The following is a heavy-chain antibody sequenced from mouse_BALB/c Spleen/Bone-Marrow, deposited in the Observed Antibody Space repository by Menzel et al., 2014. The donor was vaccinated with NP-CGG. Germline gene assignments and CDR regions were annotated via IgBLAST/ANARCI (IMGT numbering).Heavy chain of an antibody. CDR2: IAPGSGDT. CDR1: RYAFTSYW. D-gene: IGHD2-14*01. CDR3: ARREVRRAGYYCDY. J-gene: IGHJ2*02. Sequence: DLVQPGASVQLSCKASRYAFTSYWINWLKQRPGQGLEWIGRIAPGSGDTYYNEISKGKATLAVDTSSSTAYIQLSSLSSEDSAVYFCARREVRRAGYYCDYWGQGASLPVSS. V-gene: IGHV1S41*01.